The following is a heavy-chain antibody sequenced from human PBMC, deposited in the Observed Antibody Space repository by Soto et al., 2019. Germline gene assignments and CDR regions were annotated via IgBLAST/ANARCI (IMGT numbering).Heavy chain of an antibody. CDR1: GFSLSTSGMC. CDR2: IDWDDDK. CDR3: ARISGYYDFWSGSYAQSYGMDV. Sequence: SGPTLVNPTQTLTLTCTFSGFSLSTSGMCVSWIRQPPGKALEWLALIDWDDDKYYSTSLKTRLTISKDTSKNQVVLTMTNMDPVDTATYYCARISGYYDFWSGSYAQSYGMDVWGQGTTVTVSS. V-gene: IGHV2-70*01. D-gene: IGHD3-3*01. J-gene: IGHJ6*02.